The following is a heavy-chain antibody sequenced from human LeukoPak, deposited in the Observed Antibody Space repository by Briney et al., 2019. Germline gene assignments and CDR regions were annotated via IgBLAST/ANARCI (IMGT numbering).Heavy chain of an antibody. J-gene: IGHJ6*03. D-gene: IGHD6-13*01. CDR3: ARDTSRSWNYYYYMDV. V-gene: IGHV3-11*04. CDR2: ISSSGSTI. Sequence: GGALRLSCVASRFTIRDYYMSCVRHAPGKGLEWISYISSSGSTIYYADSVKGRFTPSTDNAKNSLYLQMNSLRAGDTAVYYCARDTSRSWNYYYYMDVWGKGTTVTVSS. CDR1: RFTIRDYY.